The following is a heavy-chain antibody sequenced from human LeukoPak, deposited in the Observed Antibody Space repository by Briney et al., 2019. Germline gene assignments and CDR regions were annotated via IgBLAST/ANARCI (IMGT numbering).Heavy chain of an antibody. V-gene: IGHV3-30*02. CDR1: GFTFSNFG. D-gene: IGHD6-19*01. J-gene: IGHJ4*02. CDR3: AKADTLSIAVAD. CDR2: IRYDGSNK. Sequence: QPGGSLRLSCKSSGFTFSNFGIHWVRQAPGKGLEWVAFIRYDGSNKYYADSVKGRFTISRDNSKNTLYLQMNSLRAEDTAVYYCAKADTLSIAVADWGQGTLVTVSS.